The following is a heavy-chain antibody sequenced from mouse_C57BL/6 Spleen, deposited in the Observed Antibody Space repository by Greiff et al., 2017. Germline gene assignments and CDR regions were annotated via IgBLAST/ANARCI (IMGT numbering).Heavy chain of an antibody. CDR1: GYSITSGYD. V-gene: IGHV3-1*01. J-gene: IGHJ3*01. CDR3: ARGAPYYYGSSSWFAY. Sequence: EVKLMESGPGMVKPSQSLSLTCTVTGYSITSGYDWHWIRHFPGNKLEWMGYISYSGSPNYNPSLKSRISITHDTSKNHFFLKLNSVTTEDTATYYGARGAPYYYGSSSWFAYWGQGTLVTVSA. D-gene: IGHD1-1*01. CDR2: ISYSGSP.